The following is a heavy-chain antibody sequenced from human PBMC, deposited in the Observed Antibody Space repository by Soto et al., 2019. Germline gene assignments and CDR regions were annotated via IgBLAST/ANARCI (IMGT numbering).Heavy chain of an antibody. V-gene: IGHV3-11*01. Sequence: QVQLVESGGGLVKPGGSLRLSCAASGFTFSDYSMSWFRQAPGKGLEWISYISTTSNTIYYADSVKGRFTISRDNAENSLYMQMNRLRAEDTAIYYCARRSYFDYWGQGTLFTVSS. D-gene: IGHD3-10*01. J-gene: IGHJ4*02. CDR2: ISTTSNTI. CDR1: GFTFSDYS. CDR3: ARRSYFDY.